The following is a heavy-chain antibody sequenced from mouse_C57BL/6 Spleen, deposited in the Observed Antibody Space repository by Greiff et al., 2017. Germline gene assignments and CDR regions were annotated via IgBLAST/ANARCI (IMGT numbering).Heavy chain of an antibody. CDR1: RFTFSDYG. J-gene: IGHJ2*01. Sequence: DVMLVESGGGLVKPGGSLKLSCAASRFTFSDYGMHWVRQAPEKGLEWVAYISSGSSTIYYADTVKGRFTISRDNAKNTLFLQMTSLRSEDTAMYYCARSPSHYFDYWGQGTTLTVSS. V-gene: IGHV5-17*01. CDR2: ISSGSSTI. CDR3: ARSPSHYFDY.